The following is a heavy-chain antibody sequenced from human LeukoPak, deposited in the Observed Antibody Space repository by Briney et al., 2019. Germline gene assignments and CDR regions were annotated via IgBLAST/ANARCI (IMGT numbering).Heavy chain of an antibody. V-gene: IGHV4-59*01. CDR2: IYYSGST. D-gene: IGHD3-22*01. CDR1: GGSISSYY. Sequence: SETLSLTCTVSGGSISSYYWSWIRQPQGKGLEWIGYIYYSGSTNYNPSLKSRVTISVDTSKNQFSLKLSSVTAADTAVYYCARIPDSSGYLNWYFDLWGRGTLVTVSS. CDR3: ARIPDSSGYLNWYFDL. J-gene: IGHJ2*01.